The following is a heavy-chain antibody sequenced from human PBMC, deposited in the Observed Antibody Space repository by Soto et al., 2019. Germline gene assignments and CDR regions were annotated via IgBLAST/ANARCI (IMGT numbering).Heavy chain of an antibody. J-gene: IGHJ4*02. Sequence: EVQLVESGGGLIQPGGSLRVSSAASGFTVSSNYMSWVRQAPGKGLEWVSLIYSGGSTYYADSVKGRFTISRDNSKNTLYLEMSSLRAEDTAGYYCARGYSSSLYVGLGYWGQGTLVTVSS. CDR2: IYSGGST. CDR3: ARGYSSSLYVGLGY. V-gene: IGHV3-53*01. CDR1: GFTVSSNY. D-gene: IGHD6-13*01.